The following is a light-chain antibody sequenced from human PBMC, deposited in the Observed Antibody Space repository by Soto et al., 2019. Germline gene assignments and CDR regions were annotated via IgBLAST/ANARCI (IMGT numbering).Light chain of an antibody. Sequence: QSVLTQPASVSGSPGQSITISCTGTSSDVGSYNLVSWYQQHPGKAPKLMIYEVSKRPSGVSNRFSGSKSGNTASLTIYGLQAEDEADYYCCSYAGSSTFGVLGGGTKLTVL. CDR1: SSDVGSYNL. V-gene: IGLV2-23*02. J-gene: IGLJ2*01. CDR2: EVS. CDR3: CSYAGSSTFGV.